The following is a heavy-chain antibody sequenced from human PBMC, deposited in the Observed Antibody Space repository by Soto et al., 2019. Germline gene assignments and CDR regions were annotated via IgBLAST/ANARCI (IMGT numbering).Heavy chain of an antibody. Sequence: PGGSLRLSWAASGFTFSSYGMHWVRQAPGKGLEWVAVISYDGSNKYYADSVKGRVTISRDNAKNTLYLQMNSLRAEDTAVFYCANDGRYIDNWFDPWGQGTLVTVSP. D-gene: IGHD1-20*01. CDR1: GFTFSSYG. V-gene: IGHV3-30*18. CDR2: ISYDGSNK. J-gene: IGHJ5*02. CDR3: ANDGRYIDNWFDP.